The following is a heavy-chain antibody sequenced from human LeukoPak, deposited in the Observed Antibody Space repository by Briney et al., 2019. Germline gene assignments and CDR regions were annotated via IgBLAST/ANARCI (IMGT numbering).Heavy chain of an antibody. CDR2: IIPIFGTA. CDR1: GGTFSSYA. CDR3: ARACPGCGDLDY. V-gene: IGHV1-69*13. Sequence: GASVKVSCKASGGTFSSYAISWVRQAPGQGLEWMGGIIPIFGTANYAQKFQGRVTITADESTSTAYMELSSLRSEDTAVYYCARACPGCGDLDYWGQGTLVTVSS. J-gene: IGHJ4*02. D-gene: IGHD4-17*01.